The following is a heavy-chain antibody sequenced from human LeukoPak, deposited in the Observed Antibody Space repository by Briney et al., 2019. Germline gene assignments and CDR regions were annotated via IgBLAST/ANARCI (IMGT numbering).Heavy chain of an antibody. D-gene: IGHD2-15*01. V-gene: IGHV4-31*03. CDR1: GGSISSGGYS. Sequence: SETLSLTCTVSGGSISSGGYSWSWIRQHPGKGLEWIGYIYYSGSTYYNPSLKSRVTISADTSKNQFSLKLSSVTAADTALYYCARMQRGYYFDYWGQGTLVTASS. CDR3: ARMQRGYYFDY. CDR2: IYYSGST. J-gene: IGHJ4*02.